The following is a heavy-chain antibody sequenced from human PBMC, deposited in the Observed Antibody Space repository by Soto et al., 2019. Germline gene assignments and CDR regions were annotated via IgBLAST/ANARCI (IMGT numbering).Heavy chain of an antibody. CDR1: GYTFTTFG. J-gene: IGHJ4*02. CDR2: ISAYSGNT. D-gene: IGHD2-15*01. V-gene: IGHV1-18*01. CDR3: ARAFCSGGSCYLDY. Sequence: QVQLVQSGGEVKKPGAAVKVSCKASGYTFTTFGIGWVRQAPGQGLEWMGWISAYSGNTEYPEKLQGRVTMTIDTSTSRTYVELRSLRSDDTAVYYCARAFCSGGSCYLDYWGQGALVTVSS.